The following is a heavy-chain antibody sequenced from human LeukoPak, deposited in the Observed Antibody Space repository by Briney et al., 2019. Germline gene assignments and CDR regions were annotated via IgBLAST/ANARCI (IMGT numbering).Heavy chain of an antibody. V-gene: IGHV3-9*01. CDR2: ISWNSGSI. CDR1: GFTFDDYA. Sequence: GGSLRLSCAASGFTFDDYAMHWVRQAPGKGLEWVSGISWNSGSIGYADSVKGRFTISRDNAKNSLYLQMNSLRAEDTALYYCAKDIYPXXXSXXXEGFDYWGQGTLX. J-gene: IGHJ4*02. CDR3: AKDIYPXXXSXXXEGFDY.